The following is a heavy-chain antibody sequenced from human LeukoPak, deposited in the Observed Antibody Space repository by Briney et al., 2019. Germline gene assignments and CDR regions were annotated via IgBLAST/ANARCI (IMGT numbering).Heavy chain of an antibody. D-gene: IGHD3-10*01. CDR1: GFTFSAYA. J-gene: IGHJ4*02. Sequence: AGGSLRLSCEASGFTFSAYAMTWVRQAPGKGLEWVSSIGSDNKPHYSESVKGRFAISRDNSKNTLYLQMNSLRAEDTAVYYCARNSPPRYYGSGSYYNDFDYWGQGTLVTVSS. CDR3: ARNSPPRYYGSGSYYNDFDY. V-gene: IGHV3-23*05. CDR2: IGSDNKP.